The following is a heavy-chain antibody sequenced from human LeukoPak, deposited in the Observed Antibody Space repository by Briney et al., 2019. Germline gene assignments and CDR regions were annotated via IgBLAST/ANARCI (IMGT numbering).Heavy chain of an antibody. J-gene: IGHJ4*02. D-gene: IGHD3-3*01. V-gene: IGHV3-21*01. CDR2: ISSSSSYI. CDR1: GFTSSSYS. CDR3: ARGRLRFLEWLLPPFDY. Sequence: PGGSLRLSCAASGFTSSSYSMNWVRQAPGKGLEWVSSISSSSSYIYYADSVKGRFTISRDNAKNSLYLQMNNLRAEDTAVYYCARGRLRFLEWLLPPFDYWGQGTLVTVSS.